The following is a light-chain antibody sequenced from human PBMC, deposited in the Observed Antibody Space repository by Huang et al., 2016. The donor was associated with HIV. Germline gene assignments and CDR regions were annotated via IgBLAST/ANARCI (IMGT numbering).Light chain of an antibody. CDR2: ASS. J-gene: IGKJ1*01. CDR1: QGISTY. V-gene: IGKV1-39*01. Sequence: DIQMTQSPSSLSASVGDRVTITCRASQGISTYLNWYQQKPGKAPKVLIYASSRLQTWVPSRCSGAGSGTDFTLTISSLQPGDFATYYCQQCYHTWTFGQGTKVDI. CDR3: QQCYHTWT.